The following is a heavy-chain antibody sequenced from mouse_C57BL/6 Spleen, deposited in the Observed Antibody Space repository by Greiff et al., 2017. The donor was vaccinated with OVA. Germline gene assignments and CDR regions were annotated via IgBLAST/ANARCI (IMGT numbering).Heavy chain of an antibody. CDR1: GFTFSSYA. CDR2: ISDGGSYT. CDR3: ARDDYGSSYNY. D-gene: IGHD1-1*01. Sequence: EVQLVESGGGLVKPGGSLKLSCAASGFTFSSYAMSWVRQTPEKRLEWVATISDGGSYTYYPDNVKGRFTISRDNAKNNLYLQMSHLKSEDTAMYYCARDDYGSSYNYGGQGTTLTVSS. V-gene: IGHV5-4*01. J-gene: IGHJ2*01.